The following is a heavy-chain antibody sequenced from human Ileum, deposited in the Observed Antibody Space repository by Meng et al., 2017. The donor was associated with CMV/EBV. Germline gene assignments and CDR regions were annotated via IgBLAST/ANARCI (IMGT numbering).Heavy chain of an antibody. Sequence: EVELVESGGDLVNPWGSLRLSCAASGFTFSNAWMTWVRQAPGKGLEYIGRIKRKTDGETTDYAAPVKGRFTISRDDSKNTLYLEMNSLKTEDIGVYYCVREPHFDYWGQGTLVTVSS. CDR3: VREPHFDY. CDR1: GFTFSNAW. D-gene: IGHD1-26*01. J-gene: IGHJ4*02. CDR2: IKRKTDGETT. V-gene: IGHV3-15*01.